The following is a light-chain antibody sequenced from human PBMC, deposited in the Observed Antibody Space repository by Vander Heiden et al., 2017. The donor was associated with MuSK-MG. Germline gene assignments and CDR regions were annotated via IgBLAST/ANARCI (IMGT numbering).Light chain of an antibody. V-gene: IGLV3-1*01. J-gene: IGLJ2*01. CDR3: QAWDSSYVV. Sequence: SYELTQPPSVSVHPGQTASITCSGDKLGDKYACWYQQKPGQSPVLVIYQDSKRPSGIPERFSGSNSGNTATLTISGTQAMDEDDYYCQAWDSSYVVFGGGTKLTVL. CDR2: QDS. CDR1: KLGDKY.